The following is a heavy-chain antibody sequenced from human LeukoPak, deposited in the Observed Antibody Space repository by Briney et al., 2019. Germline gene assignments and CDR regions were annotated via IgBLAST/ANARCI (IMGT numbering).Heavy chain of an antibody. Sequence: GESLRLSCAASGFSFNIYDKSWFRQAPGKGLEWVSGIRGGGPETYYADSVKGRFSISRDNSKNTLFLQTNGLRAEDSAIYYCVRGIRCPDFWGQGTLVTVSS. V-gene: IGHV3-23*01. CDR3: VRGIRCPDF. J-gene: IGHJ4*02. CDR2: IRGGGPET. D-gene: IGHD4-17*01. CDR1: GFSFNIYD.